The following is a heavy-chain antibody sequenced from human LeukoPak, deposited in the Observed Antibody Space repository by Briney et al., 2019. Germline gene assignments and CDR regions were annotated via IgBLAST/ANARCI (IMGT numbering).Heavy chain of an antibody. D-gene: IGHD3-9*01. CDR3: ARFYDILTGYQTPVVDY. V-gene: IGHV4-34*01. J-gene: IGHJ4*02. CDR1: GGSFSGYY. Sequence: PSETLSLTCAVYGGSFSGYYWSWIRQPPGKGLEWIGEINHSGSTNYNPSLKSRVTISVDTSKNQFSLKLSSVTAADTAVYYCARFYDILTGYQTPVVDYWGQGTLVTVSS. CDR2: INHSGST.